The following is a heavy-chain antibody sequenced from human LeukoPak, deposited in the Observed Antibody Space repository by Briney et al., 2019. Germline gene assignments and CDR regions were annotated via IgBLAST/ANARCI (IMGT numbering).Heavy chain of an antibody. V-gene: IGHV3-23*01. CDR3: AKDRTVTTAVGDY. CDR2: ISGSGGST. D-gene: IGHD4-11*01. CDR1: GFTFSSYA. J-gene: IGHJ4*02. Sequence: GGSLGLSCQASGFTFSSYAMSWVGQAPGKGLDWVSAISGSGGSTYYADSVKGRFTISRDNSKNTLYLQMNSLRAEDTAVYYCAKDRTVTTAVGDYWGQGTLVTVSS.